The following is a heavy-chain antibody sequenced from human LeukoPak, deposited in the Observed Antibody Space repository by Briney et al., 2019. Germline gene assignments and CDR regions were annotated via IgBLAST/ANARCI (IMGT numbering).Heavy chain of an antibody. V-gene: IGHV1-69*04. J-gene: IGHJ4*02. D-gene: IGHD1-26*01. CDR1: GYTFTSYG. CDR2: IIPILGIA. CDR3: EGWERPFDY. Sequence: ASVKVSCKASGYTFTSYGISWVRQAPGQGLEWMGRIIPILGIANYAQKFQGRVTITADKSTSTAYMELSSLRSEDTAVYYCEGWERPFDYWGQGTLVTVSS.